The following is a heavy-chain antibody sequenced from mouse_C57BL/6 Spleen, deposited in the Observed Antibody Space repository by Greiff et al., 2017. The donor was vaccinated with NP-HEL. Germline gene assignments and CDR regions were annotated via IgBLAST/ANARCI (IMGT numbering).Heavy chain of an antibody. V-gene: IGHV1-66*01. CDR2: IYPGSGNT. CDR1: GYSFTSYY. CDR3: ARAYYSNYAWFAY. J-gene: IGHJ3*01. D-gene: IGHD2-5*01. Sequence: VQLQQSGPELVKPGASVKISCKASGYSFTSYYIHWVKQRPGQGLEWIGWIYPGSGNTKYNEKFKGKATLTADTSSSTAYMQLSSLTSEDSAVYYFARAYYSNYAWFAYWGQGTLVTVSA.